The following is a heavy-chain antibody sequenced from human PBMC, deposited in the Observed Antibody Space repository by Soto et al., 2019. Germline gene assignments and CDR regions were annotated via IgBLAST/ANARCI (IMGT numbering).Heavy chain of an antibody. CDR2: IRSDSGTI. CDR1: GFTFSSYS. V-gene: IGHV3-48*01. J-gene: IGHJ4*02. CDR3: ASLGY. Sequence: PGGSLRLSCAASGFTFSSYSMNWVRQAPGKGLEWISYIRSDSGTIFYADSVKGRFTISRDNAKNSLYLQMNSLRAEDTAVYYCASLGYWGQGALVTVSS.